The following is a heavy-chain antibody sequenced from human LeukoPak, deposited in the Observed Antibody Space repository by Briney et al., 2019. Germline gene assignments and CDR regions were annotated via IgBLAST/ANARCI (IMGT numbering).Heavy chain of an antibody. CDR3: ASFYCSGGSCYQYYSYYYMDV. Sequence: SETLSLTCTVSGGSISYFYWSWIRQPAGKGLEWIGRIYTSGSTNYNPSLKSRVTTSVDTSKKQFSLKLSSVTAADTAVYYCASFYCSGGSCYQYYSYYYMDVWGKGTTVTISS. CDR2: IYTSGST. D-gene: IGHD2-15*01. V-gene: IGHV4-4*07. CDR1: GGSISYFY. J-gene: IGHJ6*03.